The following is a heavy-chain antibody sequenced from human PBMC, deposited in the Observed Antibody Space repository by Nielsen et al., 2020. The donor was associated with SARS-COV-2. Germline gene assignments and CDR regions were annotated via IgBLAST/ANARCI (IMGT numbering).Heavy chain of an antibody. D-gene: IGHD6-13*01. Sequence: ASVKVSCKASGYTFTSYGISWVRQAPGQGLEWMGWISAYNGNTNYAQKLQGRVTMTTDTSTSTAYMELRSLRAEDTALYYCAKLGYSSSWDLGDAFDIWGQGTMVTVSS. V-gene: IGHV1-18*04. CDR1: GYTFTSYG. CDR2: ISAYNGNT. J-gene: IGHJ3*02. CDR3: AKLGYSSSWDLGDAFDI.